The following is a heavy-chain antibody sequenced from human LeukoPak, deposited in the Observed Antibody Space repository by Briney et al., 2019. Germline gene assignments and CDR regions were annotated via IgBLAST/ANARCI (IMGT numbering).Heavy chain of an antibody. V-gene: IGHV3-23*01. CDR3: AKDPRVGATNYFDY. J-gene: IGHJ4*02. CDR2: ISGSGGTT. D-gene: IGHD1-26*01. Sequence: GGSLRLSCEASGFTFSSNAMSWVRQAPGKGLEWVSVISGSGGTTYYADSVNGRFTISRDNSKNTLYLQMNSLRVEDTAVYYCAKDPRVGATNYFDYWGQGTLVTVSS. CDR1: GFTFSSNA.